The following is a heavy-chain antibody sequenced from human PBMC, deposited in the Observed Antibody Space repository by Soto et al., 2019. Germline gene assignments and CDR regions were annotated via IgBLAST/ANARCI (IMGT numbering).Heavy chain of an antibody. D-gene: IGHD2-2*01. CDR3: AKGDRNQPAVGDH. CDR2: ISGSGSST. J-gene: IGHJ4*02. CDR1: GFTFSSYA. Sequence: EVQLLESGGGRIQPGGSLRLSCAASGFTFSSYAMNWVRQVPGKGLQWVSGISGSGSSTYYSDSVRGRFTISRDNSRNTLYLQMSSLRVEDTALYYCAKGDRNQPAVGDHWGQGTLVTVSS. V-gene: IGHV3-23*01.